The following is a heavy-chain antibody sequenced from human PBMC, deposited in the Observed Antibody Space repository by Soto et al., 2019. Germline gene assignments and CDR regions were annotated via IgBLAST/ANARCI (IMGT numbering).Heavy chain of an antibody. CDR1: GFTFSSYS. CDR2: ISSSSSTI. V-gene: IGHV3-48*01. Sequence: GGSLRLSCAASGFTFSSYSMNWVRQAPGKGLEWVSYISSSSSTIYYADSVKGRFTISRDNAKNSLYLQMNSLRAEDTAVYYCARDRSGGWWFGDEKGDYWGQGTLVTVSS. CDR3: ARDRSGGWWFGDEKGDY. J-gene: IGHJ4*02. D-gene: IGHD3-10*01.